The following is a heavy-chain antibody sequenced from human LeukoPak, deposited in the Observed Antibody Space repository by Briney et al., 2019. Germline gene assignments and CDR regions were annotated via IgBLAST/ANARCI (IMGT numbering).Heavy chain of an antibody. CDR3: AKINPTYGDFDY. CDR1: GFTVSSNY. D-gene: IGHD4-17*01. J-gene: IGHJ4*02. Sequence: GGSLRLSCAASGFTVSSNYMSWVRQAPGKGLEWVSVISGSADSTYYADSVKGRFTISRDNSKNTLYLQMNSLRAEDTAVYYCAKINPTYGDFDYWGQGTLVTVSS. V-gene: IGHV3-23*01. CDR2: ISGSADST.